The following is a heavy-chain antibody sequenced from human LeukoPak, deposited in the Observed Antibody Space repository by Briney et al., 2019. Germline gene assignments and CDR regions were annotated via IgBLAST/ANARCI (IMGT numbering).Heavy chain of an antibody. CDR2: ISSSSGYI. J-gene: IGHJ3*02. CDR3: AKGGSGWYWDAFDI. CDR1: GFTFSSYT. Sequence: GGSLRLSCAASGFTFSSYTMSWVRQTPGKGLEWVSSISSSSGYIYYADSVKGRFTISRDNAKNSLYLQMNSLRAEDTALYYCAKGGSGWYWDAFDIWGQGTMVTVSS. V-gene: IGHV3-21*04. D-gene: IGHD6-19*01.